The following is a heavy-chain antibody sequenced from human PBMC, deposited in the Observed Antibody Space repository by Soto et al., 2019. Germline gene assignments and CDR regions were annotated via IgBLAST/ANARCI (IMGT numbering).Heavy chain of an antibody. CDR1: GFTFSSYA. J-gene: IGHJ4*02. CDR3: AKDAPRDCSSTSCHRPGYGYDY. Sequence: GGSLRLSCAASGFTFSSYAMSWVRQAPGKGLEWVSAISGSGGSTYYADSVKGRFTISRDNSKNTLYLQMNSLRAEDTAVYYCAKDAPRDCSSTSCHRPGYGYDYWGQGTLVTVSS. CDR2: ISGSGGST. V-gene: IGHV3-23*01. D-gene: IGHD2-2*02.